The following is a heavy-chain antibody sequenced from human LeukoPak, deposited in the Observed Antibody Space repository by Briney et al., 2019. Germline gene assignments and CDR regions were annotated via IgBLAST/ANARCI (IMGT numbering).Heavy chain of an antibody. CDR3: ARDRQWAFDI. V-gene: IGHV3-48*02. CDR1: GFTLSSYR. J-gene: IGHJ3*02. Sequence: RGGSLRLSCVASGFTLSSYRINWVRQAPGKGLEWVSYISSSSSSTYYADSVKGRFTISRDNAKNSLYLQMNSLRDEDTAVYYCARDRQWAFDIWGQGTMVTVSS. CDR2: ISSSSSST. D-gene: IGHD2-8*01.